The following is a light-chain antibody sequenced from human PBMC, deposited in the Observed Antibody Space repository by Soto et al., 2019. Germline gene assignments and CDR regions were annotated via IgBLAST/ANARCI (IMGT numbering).Light chain of an antibody. Sequence: QSVLTQPASVSGSPGQSITISCTGTSSDVGGYNYVSWYQQHPGKAPKLMIYEVSNRPSGVSNRFSGSKSGNTASLTISGLQAEDEADYYCSSYTRSSNLIFGIGTKVTVL. J-gene: IGLJ1*01. CDR2: EVS. V-gene: IGLV2-14*01. CDR1: SSDVGGYNY. CDR3: SSYTRSSNLI.